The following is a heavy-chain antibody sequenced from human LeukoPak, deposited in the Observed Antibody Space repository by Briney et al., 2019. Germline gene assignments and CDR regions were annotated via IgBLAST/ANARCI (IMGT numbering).Heavy chain of an antibody. D-gene: IGHD3-10*01. V-gene: IGHV4-34*01. Sequence: ASETLSLTCAVYGGSFSGYYWSWIRQPPGKGLEWIGEINHSGSTNYNPSLKSRVTISVDTSKNQFSLKLSPVTAADTAVYYCARGRATTMVRGVRAMDVWGKGTTVTVSS. CDR3: ARGRATTMVRGVRAMDV. CDR2: INHSGST. J-gene: IGHJ6*04. CDR1: GGSFSGYY.